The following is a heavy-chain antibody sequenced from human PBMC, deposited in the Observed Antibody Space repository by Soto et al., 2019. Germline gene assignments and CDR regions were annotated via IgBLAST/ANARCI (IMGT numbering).Heavy chain of an antibody. V-gene: IGHV4-59*08. J-gene: IGHJ5*01. CDR1: GGSIINHY. D-gene: IGHD3-3*01. Sequence: QVQLQESGPGLVQASETLSLTCTVSGGSIINHYWSWIRQSPRKGLEWIGYISSSGSTNYNPSLTSRVTMAVDTSKNQLSLKLSSVTAADTAIYYCARHVDDDTIFGRLLASSFDPWGQGTLVTVSS. CDR2: ISSSGST. CDR3: ARHVDDDTIFGRLLASSFDP.